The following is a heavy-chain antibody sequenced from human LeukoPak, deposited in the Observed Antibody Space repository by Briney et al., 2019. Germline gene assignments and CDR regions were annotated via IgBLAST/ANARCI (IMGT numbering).Heavy chain of an antibody. CDR1: GYSFTSYW. D-gene: IGHD3-10*01. CDR2: IYPGDSDT. Sequence: GESLKISCKGSGYSFTSYWIGWVRQMPGKGLEWMGIIYPGDSDTRYSPSFQGQVTISADKSISTAYLQWSSLKASDAAMYYCARHGEGAVGSNYYGSGDGAFDIWGQGTMVTVSS. CDR3: ARHGEGAVGSNYYGSGDGAFDI. V-gene: IGHV5-51*01. J-gene: IGHJ3*02.